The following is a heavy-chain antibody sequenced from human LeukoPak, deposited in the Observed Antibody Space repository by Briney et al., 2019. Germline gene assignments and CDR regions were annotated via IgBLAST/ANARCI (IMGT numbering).Heavy chain of an antibody. CDR1: GFTFSSYG. D-gene: IGHD1-26*01. CDR2: ISDDGNNE. J-gene: IGHJ4*02. V-gene: IGHV3-30*03. Sequence: PGGSLRLSCAASGFTFSSYGMSWVRRAPGKGLEWVALISDDGNNEDYADSVKGRFTISRANFKNTLYLEMNSLRAEDTAVYYCTRDPSNSGNYYVLDYWGQGTLVTVSS. CDR3: TRDPSNSGNYYVLDY.